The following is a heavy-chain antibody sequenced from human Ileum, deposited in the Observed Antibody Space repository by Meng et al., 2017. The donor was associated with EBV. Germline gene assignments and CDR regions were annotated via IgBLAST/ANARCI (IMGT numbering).Heavy chain of an antibody. CDR2: HSGST. CDR1: GVSISSGYFH. Sequence: VQLQGSGPGLVQPSPTLSLTCAVSGVSISSGYFHWSWIRQPPGKGLEWIGHSGSTSYNPSLRSRVTISVDTSKNQFSLKVDSATAGDTAVYYCVSYAVGAGGIGYWGQGILVTVSS. CDR3: VSYAVGAGGIGY. D-gene: IGHD1-26*01. J-gene: IGHJ4*02. V-gene: IGHV4-30-4*01.